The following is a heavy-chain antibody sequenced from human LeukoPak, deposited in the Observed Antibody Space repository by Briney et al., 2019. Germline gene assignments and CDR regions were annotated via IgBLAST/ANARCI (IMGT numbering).Heavy chain of an antibody. V-gene: IGHV3-21*01. Sequence: KTGGSLRLSCAASGFTFSSYSMNWVRQAPGKGLEWVSSISSSSSYIYYADSVKGRFTISRDNAKNSLYLQMNSLRAEDTAVYYCARDRERYSYGHYYFDYWGQGTLVTVSS. CDR1: GFTFSSYS. D-gene: IGHD5-18*01. CDR3: ARDRERYSYGHYYFDY. J-gene: IGHJ4*02. CDR2: ISSSSSYI.